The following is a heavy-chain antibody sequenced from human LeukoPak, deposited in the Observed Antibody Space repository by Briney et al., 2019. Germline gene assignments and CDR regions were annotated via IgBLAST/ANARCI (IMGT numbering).Heavy chain of an antibody. Sequence: SETLSLTCAVYGGSFSGYYWSWIRQPPGKGLEWIGEINHSGSTNYNPSLKSRVTISVDTSKNQFSLKLSSVTAADTAVYYCARAGLAYYYYYGMDVWGQGTTVTVSS. CDR1: GGSFSGYY. J-gene: IGHJ6*02. CDR2: INHSGST. V-gene: IGHV4-34*01. CDR3: ARAGLAYYYYYGMDV.